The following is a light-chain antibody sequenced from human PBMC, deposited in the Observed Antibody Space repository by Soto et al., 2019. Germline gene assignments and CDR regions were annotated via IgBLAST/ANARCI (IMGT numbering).Light chain of an antibody. CDR3: ATWDASLSGWV. CDR2: KND. CDR1: SSNIGRNY. V-gene: IGLV1-47*01. Sequence: QSVVSQPSSASGTPGQRVTISCSGSSSNIGRNYVYWYQQFPGTAPKLLIFKNDQRPSGVPDRFSGSKSGTSASLAISGLRSEDEADYYCATWDASLSGWVFGGGTKLTVL. J-gene: IGLJ3*02.